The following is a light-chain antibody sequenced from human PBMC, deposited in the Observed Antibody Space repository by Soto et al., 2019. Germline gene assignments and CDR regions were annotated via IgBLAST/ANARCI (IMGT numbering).Light chain of an antibody. V-gene: IGKV1-9*01. CDR3: QQLDSYPRT. CDR2: AAS. J-gene: IGKJ1*01. Sequence: DIQLTHSPSFLSTSVGDRVTITCRASQDIRNYLAWYQQKPGKAPKVLIYAASTLLSGVPSRFSGSGSGTEFSLTISSLQPEDFATYYCQQLDSYPRTFGQGTKVDIK. CDR1: QDIRNY.